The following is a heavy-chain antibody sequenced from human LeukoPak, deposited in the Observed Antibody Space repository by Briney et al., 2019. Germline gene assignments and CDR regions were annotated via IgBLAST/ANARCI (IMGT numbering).Heavy chain of an antibody. CDR2: INSDGSST. Sequence: AGGSLRLSCAASGFTFSSYWMHWVRQAPGKGLVWVSRINSDGSSTSYADSVKGRFTISRDNAKNTLYLQMNSLRAEDTAVYYCARLDDFWSGYYTYWGQGTLVTVSS. J-gene: IGHJ4*02. CDR1: GFTFSSYW. D-gene: IGHD3-3*01. CDR3: ARLDDFWSGYYTY. V-gene: IGHV3-74*01.